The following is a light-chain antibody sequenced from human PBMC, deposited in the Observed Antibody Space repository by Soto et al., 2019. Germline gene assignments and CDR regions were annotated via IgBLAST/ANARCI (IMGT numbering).Light chain of an antibody. CDR3: QQRSNWPPA. V-gene: IGKV3-11*01. CDR1: QSVSSY. Sequence: EIVLTQSPATLSLSPGERATLSCRASQSVSSYLAWYQQKPGQAPRLLIYAASNRATGIPARFSGSGSVPDFTLTISSLEPEDFAVYYCQQRSNWPPAFCQGKRLESK. CDR2: AAS. J-gene: IGKJ5*01.